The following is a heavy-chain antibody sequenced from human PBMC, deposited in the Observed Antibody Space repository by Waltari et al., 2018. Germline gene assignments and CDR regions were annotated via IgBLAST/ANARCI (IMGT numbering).Heavy chain of an antibody. J-gene: IGHJ4*02. V-gene: IGHV4-4*02. Sequence: QVQLQESGPGLVKPSGTLSLTCAVSGGSISSSNWWSWVRQPPGKGLEWIGEIYQSGRTNYYPSLKIRVTISVDKSKNQFSLKLSSVTAADTAVYYCARESAYYYGSGSYYNVSDYWGQGTLVTVSS. CDR2: IYQSGRT. CDR1: GGSISSSNW. D-gene: IGHD3-10*01. CDR3: ARESAYYYGSGSYYNVSDY.